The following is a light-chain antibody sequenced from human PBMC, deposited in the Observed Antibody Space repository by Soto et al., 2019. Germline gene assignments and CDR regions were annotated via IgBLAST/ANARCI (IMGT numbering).Light chain of an antibody. V-gene: IGKV3-15*01. CDR2: GAS. J-gene: IGKJ1*01. CDR3: QQYGSSPWT. Sequence: IVVTQAPATLSVSPGERATLSWRASQNIISNLAWYQQKPGQAPRLLIYGASTRATGIPARFSGSGSGTEFALTISSLQSEDFAVYYCQQYGSSPWTFGQGTKVDIK. CDR1: QNIISN.